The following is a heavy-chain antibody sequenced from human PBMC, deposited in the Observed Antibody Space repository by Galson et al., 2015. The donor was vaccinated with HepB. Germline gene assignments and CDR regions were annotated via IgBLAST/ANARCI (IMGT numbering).Heavy chain of an antibody. Sequence: SVKVSCKASGYTFTGYYMHWVRQAPGQGLEWMGWINPNSGGTNYAQKFQGRVTMTRDTSISTAYMELSRLRSDDTAVYYCARAVKVVVAATLDYWGQGTLVTVSS. J-gene: IGHJ4*02. CDR2: INPNSGGT. CDR3: ARAVKVVVAATLDY. D-gene: IGHD2-15*01. V-gene: IGHV1-2*02. CDR1: GYTFTGYY.